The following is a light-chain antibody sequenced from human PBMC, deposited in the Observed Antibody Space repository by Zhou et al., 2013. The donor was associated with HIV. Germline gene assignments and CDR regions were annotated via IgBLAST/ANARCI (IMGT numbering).Light chain of an antibody. CDR3: QQYNTYAAT. CDR2: KAS. CDR1: QSIGNW. Sequence: DIQMTQSPSTLSASVGDRVTITCRASQSIGNWLAWYHQKPGKAPKLLIYKASNLESGVPSRFSGSGSGTEFTLTISSLQPDEFATYYCQQYNTYAATFGQGTKVE. J-gene: IGKJ2*01. V-gene: IGKV1-5*03.